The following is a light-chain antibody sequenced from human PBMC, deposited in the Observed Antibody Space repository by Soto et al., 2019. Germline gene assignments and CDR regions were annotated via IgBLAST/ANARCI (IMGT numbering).Light chain of an antibody. J-gene: IGKJ4*01. CDR2: AAS. Sequence: DIQMTQSPFSLSASVGDRVTITCRASQDISRWLAWYQQKPGKAPKLLIYAASSLQSGVPSRFSGSGSGTDFTLTIDSLQPEDFATYYCQQAASFPLTLGGGTKVEIK. CDR3: QQAASFPLT. V-gene: IGKV1D-12*01. CDR1: QDISRW.